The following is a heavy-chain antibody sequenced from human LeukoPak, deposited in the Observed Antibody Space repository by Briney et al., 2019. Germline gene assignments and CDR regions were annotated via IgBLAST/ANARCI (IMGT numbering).Heavy chain of an antibody. D-gene: IGHD3-16*01. CDR1: GVSFKSFE. Sequence: GGSLRLSCAASGVSFKSFEMNWLRQAPGKGLEWLSYISSSGSTIYYADSVKGRFTISRDNAKNSLYLQMNSLRAEDTAVYCCARALDWGQGTLVTVSS. CDR3: ARALD. J-gene: IGHJ4*02. V-gene: IGHV3-48*03. CDR2: ISSSGSTI.